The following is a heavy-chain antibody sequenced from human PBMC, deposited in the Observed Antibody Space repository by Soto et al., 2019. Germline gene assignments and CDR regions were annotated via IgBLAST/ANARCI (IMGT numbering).Heavy chain of an antibody. D-gene: IGHD2-2*01. CDR3: VKVAGSTGCYCPKDYYGLDV. V-gene: IGHV3-64D*06. J-gene: IGHJ6*02. CDR2: ISANGGST. Sequence: HPGGSLRLSCSASGFTFNTYAMHWVRQAPGKGLEYVSTISANGGSTYYADSVKGRFIISRDNFKNTLYLQMSSLRAEDTAVYYCVKVAGSTGCYCPKDYYGLDVWGQGTTVTVSS. CDR1: GFTFNTYA.